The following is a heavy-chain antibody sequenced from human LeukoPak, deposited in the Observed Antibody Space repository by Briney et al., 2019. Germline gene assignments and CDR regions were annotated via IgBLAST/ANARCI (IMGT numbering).Heavy chain of an antibody. CDR3: VTVRGDY. J-gene: IGHJ4*02. CDR1: GGSFSGYY. Sequence: SETLSLTRAVYGGSFSGYYWSWIRQPPGKGLEWIGEINHSGSTNYNPSLKSRVTISVDTSKNQFSLKLSSVTAADTAVYYCVTVRGDYWGQGTLVTVSS. V-gene: IGHV4-34*01. D-gene: IGHD3-10*01. CDR2: INHSGST.